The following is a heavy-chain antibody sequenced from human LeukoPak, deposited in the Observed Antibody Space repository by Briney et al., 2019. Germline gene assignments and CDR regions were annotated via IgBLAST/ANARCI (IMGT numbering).Heavy chain of an antibody. CDR3: ARGRSQYCSSTSCLYYYYYYGMDV. CDR1: GFTFTNFA. D-gene: IGHD2-2*01. CDR2: ISGTGDST. Sequence: GGSLRLSCAASGFTFTNFAMSWVRQAPGKGLEWVSAISGTGDSTYYADSVKGRFTISRDNSKNTLYLQMNSLRAEDTAVYYCARGRSQYCSSTSCLYYYYYYGMDVWGQGTTVTVSS. J-gene: IGHJ6*02. V-gene: IGHV3-23*01.